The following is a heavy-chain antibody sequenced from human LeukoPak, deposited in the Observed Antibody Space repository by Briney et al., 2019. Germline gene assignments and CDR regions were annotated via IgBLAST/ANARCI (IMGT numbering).Heavy chain of an antibody. J-gene: IGHJ6*03. CDR3: ARQAPRSWPHYYYYYMDV. V-gene: IGHV3-48*02. CDR1: GFTFSSYS. CDR2: ISSSSSTI. Sequence: GGSLRLSCAASGFTFSSYSMNWVRQAPGKGLEWVSYISSSSSTIYYADSVKGRFTISRDNAKSSLYLQMNSLRDEDTAVYYCARQAPRSWPHYYYYYMDVRGKGTTVTVSS. D-gene: IGHD6-13*01.